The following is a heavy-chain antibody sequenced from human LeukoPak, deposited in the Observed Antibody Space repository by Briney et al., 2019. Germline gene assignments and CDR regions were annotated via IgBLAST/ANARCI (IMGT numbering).Heavy chain of an antibody. Sequence: KPSETLSLTCAVYGGSFSGYYWSWIRQPPGKGLEWIGEINHSGSTNYNPSLKSRVTISVDTSKNQFSLKLSSVTAADTAVYYCARAGYDFWSGYRNWFDPWGQGTLVTVSS. J-gene: IGHJ5*02. CDR1: GGSFSGYY. CDR2: INHSGST. D-gene: IGHD3-3*01. V-gene: IGHV4-34*01. CDR3: ARAGYDFWSGYRNWFDP.